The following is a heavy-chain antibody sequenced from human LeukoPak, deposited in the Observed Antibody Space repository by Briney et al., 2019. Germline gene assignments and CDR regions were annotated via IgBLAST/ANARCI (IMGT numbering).Heavy chain of an antibody. CDR3: ATARDYAQRLDY. V-gene: IGHV1-24*01. D-gene: IGHD2-2*01. CDR2: FDPEDGET. Sequence: ASVKVSCKVSGYTLTELSMHWVRQAPGKGLEWMGGFDPEDGETIYAQKFQGRVTMTEDTSTDTAYMELSSLRSEDTAVYYCATARDYAQRLDYWGQGTLVTVSS. CDR1: GYTLTELS. J-gene: IGHJ4*02.